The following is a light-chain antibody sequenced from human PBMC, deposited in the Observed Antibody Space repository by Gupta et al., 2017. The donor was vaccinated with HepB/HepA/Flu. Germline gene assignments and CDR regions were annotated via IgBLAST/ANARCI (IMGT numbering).Light chain of an antibody. V-gene: IGKV4-1*01. J-gene: IGKJ5*01. CDR1: QRVLYSSNNKNY. CDR3: QQEDNFPFT. Sequence: DIVMTQSPDSLAVSLGERATINCKSSQRVLYSSNNKNYLTWYQQKPGQPPKLLIYWASTRESGVPDRFSGSGSGTDFTLTISSRQAEDVAVYYCQQEDNFPFTFGQGTQLEIK. CDR2: WAS.